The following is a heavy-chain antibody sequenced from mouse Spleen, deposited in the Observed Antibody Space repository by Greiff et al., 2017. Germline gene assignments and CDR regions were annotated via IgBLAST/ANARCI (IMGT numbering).Heavy chain of an antibody. CDR1: GFTFSDAW. Sequence: EVMLVESGGGLVQPGGSMKLSCAASGFTFSDAWMDWVRQSPEKGLEWVAEIRNKANNHATYYAESVKGRFTISRDDSKSSVYLQMNSLRAEDTGIYYCTRGYSNYDYYAMDYWGQGTSVTVSS. D-gene: IGHD2-5*01. CDR2: IRNKANNHAT. V-gene: IGHV6-6*01. J-gene: IGHJ4*01. CDR3: TRGYSNYDYYAMDY.